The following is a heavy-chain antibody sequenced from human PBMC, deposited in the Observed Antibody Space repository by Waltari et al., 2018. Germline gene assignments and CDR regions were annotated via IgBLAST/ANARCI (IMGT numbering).Heavy chain of an antibody. Sequence: EVLLVESGGGLVQTGGSLGLACAASRFACSNCWRHWVRQAPGKGLEWVANINQDGSEEYYVDSVKGRFTISRDNAKNSLYLEMKTLRAEDTAIYYCARTGARWLQFAAFDIWGQGTMVTVSS. V-gene: IGHV3-7*01. CDR2: INQDGSEE. J-gene: IGHJ3*02. CDR3: ARTGARWLQFAAFDI. D-gene: IGHD5-12*01. CDR1: RFACSNCW.